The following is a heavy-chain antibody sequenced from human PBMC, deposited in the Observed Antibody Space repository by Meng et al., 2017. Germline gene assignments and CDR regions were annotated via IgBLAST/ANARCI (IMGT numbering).Heavy chain of an antibody. J-gene: IGHJ4*02. CDR2: IYYSGSN. CDR3: AMGGIVDYYFDY. V-gene: IGHV4-59*01. CDR1: GASISSYY. Sequence: SETLSPTSTVSGASISSYYWSWIRQPPGKGLEWIGYIYYSGSNNYNPSLKSRVTISVDTSKNQFSLKLITVTAADTAVYYCAMGGIVDYYFDYWGQGTLVTVSS. D-gene: IGHD1-26*01.